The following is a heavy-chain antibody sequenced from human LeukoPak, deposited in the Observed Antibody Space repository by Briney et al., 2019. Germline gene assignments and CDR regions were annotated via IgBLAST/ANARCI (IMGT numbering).Heavy chain of an antibody. D-gene: IGHD4-17*01. CDR2: INSDGSST. J-gene: IGHJ4*02. V-gene: IGHV3-74*01. CDR3: VREFDYVSYFFDY. CDR1: GFTFGSYW. Sequence: PGGSLRLSCAASGFTFGSYWMHWVRQVPGKGLVWVSRINSDGSSTTYADSVKGRFTISRDNAKNTLYLQMNSLRAEDTAVYFCVREFDYVSYFFDYWGQGTLVTASS.